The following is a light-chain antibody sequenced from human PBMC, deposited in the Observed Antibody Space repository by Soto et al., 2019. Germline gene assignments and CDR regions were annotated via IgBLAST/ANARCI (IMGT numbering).Light chain of an antibody. J-gene: IGKJ1*01. CDR3: QQYMSSVT. CDR2: GAS. Sequence: EIVLTQSPGSLSLSPGERDTLSCRASQSVDSTFFAWYQKKPGQAPRLLIYGASKRATCVPDRFSGSGSGTDFTLTISRLEPEDFAVYYCQQYMSSVTFGQGTKVEI. CDR1: QSVDSTF. V-gene: IGKV3-20*01.